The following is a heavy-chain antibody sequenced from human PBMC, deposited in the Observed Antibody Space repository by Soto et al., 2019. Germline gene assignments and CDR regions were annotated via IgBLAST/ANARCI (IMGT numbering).Heavy chain of an antibody. CDR2: INPNSGDT. CDR3: ARSLSTIGGRPDS. D-gene: IGHD3-10*01. V-gene: IGHV1-2*02. CDR1: GYTFTVYY. J-gene: IGHJ4*02. Sequence: ASVKVSCKASGYTFTVYYMHWVVQAPGQGRDWMGWINPNSGDTKYAQKFQGRVTMTRDTSTRTAYMEVSRLTSDDTAVYYCARSLSTIGGRPDSWGQGTLVTVSS.